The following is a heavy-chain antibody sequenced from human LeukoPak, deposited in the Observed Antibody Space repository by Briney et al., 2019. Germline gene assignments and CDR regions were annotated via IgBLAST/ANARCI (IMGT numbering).Heavy chain of an antibody. Sequence: GESLKISCKGSGYSFTSYWIGWVRPMPGKGLEWMGFIYPGDSDTRYSPSFQGQVTISADKSISTAYLQWSSLKASDTAMYYCARAIAAAGTANWFDPWGQGTLVTVSS. CDR1: GYSFTSYW. J-gene: IGHJ5*02. V-gene: IGHV5-51*01. CDR2: IYPGDSDT. D-gene: IGHD6-13*01. CDR3: ARAIAAAGTANWFDP.